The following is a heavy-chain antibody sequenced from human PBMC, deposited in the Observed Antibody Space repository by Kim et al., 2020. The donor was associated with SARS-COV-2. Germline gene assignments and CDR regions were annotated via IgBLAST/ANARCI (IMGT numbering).Heavy chain of an antibody. Sequence: SETLSLTCAVYGGSFSGYYWSWIRQPPGKGLEWMGEINHSGSTNYNTSLKSRVTISVDTPKNQFSLKLSSVTAAATAVYYCARSVVYWGQGTLVTVSS. CDR3: ARSVVY. J-gene: IGHJ4*02. CDR1: GGSFSGYY. CDR2: INHSGST. V-gene: IGHV4-34*01.